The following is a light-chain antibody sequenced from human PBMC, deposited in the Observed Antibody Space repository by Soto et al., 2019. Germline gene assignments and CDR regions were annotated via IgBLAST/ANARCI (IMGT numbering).Light chain of an antibody. CDR3: QQHNSVSIT. J-gene: IGKJ5*01. CDR2: KAS. V-gene: IGKV1-5*03. Sequence: DIQMTQSPSPLTASVGDRFTITCRASESISTCLTWYRQKPGKAPKLLIYKASSLESGVPSRFSGSGSETEFTLTINSLQADDFATYFCQQHNSVSITFGQGTRLEIK. CDR1: ESISTC.